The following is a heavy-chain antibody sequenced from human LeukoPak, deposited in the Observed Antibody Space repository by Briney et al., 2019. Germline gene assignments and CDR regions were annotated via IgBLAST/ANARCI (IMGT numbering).Heavy chain of an antibody. CDR2: IYTSGST. D-gene: IGHD3-9*01. CDR1: GGSISSYY. V-gene: IGHV4-4*07. CDR3: ARVLGHDILTGWDYFDY. Sequence: SETLSLTCTVSGGSISSYYWSWIRQPAGKGLGWIGRIYTSGSTNYNPSLKSRVTMSVDTSKNQFSLKLSSVTAADTAVYYCARVLGHDILTGWDYFDYWGQGTLVTVSS. J-gene: IGHJ4*02.